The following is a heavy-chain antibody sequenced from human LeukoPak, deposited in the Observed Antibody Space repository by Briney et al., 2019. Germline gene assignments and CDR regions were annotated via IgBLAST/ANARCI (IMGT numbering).Heavy chain of an antibody. CDR3: ATGIEGAMGAFDV. CDR2: ISSSGSTI. J-gene: IGHJ3*01. V-gene: IGHV3-48*03. CDR1: GFTFRSYE. D-gene: IGHD1-26*01. Sequence: GGSLRPSCAASGFTFRSYEMNWVRQAPGKGLEWLSYISSSGSTIYYADSVKGRFTVSRDNAKNSLFLQMNSLRVEDTAIYYCATGIEGAMGAFDVWGQGTMVTVSS.